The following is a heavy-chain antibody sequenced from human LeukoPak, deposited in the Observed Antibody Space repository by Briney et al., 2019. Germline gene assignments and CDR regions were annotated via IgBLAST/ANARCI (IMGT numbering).Heavy chain of an antibody. D-gene: IGHD3-10*01. CDR1: GFTFSSYS. J-gene: IGHJ4*02. V-gene: IGHV3-21*01. Sequence: GGSLRLSCAASGFTFSSYSMNWVRQAPGKGPEWVSSISSSSSYIYYADSVKGRFTISRDNAKNSLYLQMNSLRAEDTAVYYCAGTSELWFGELLWGQGTLVTVSS. CDR2: ISSSSSYI. CDR3: AGTSELWFGELL.